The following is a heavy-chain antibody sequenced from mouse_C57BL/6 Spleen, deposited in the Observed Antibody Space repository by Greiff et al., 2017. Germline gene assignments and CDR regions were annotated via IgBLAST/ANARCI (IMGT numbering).Heavy chain of an antibody. CDR3: ARSLYDYDVAWFAY. J-gene: IGHJ3*01. CDR2: IYPRSGNT. V-gene: IGHV1-81*01. CDR1: GYTFTSYG. Sequence: QVQLKQSGAELARPGASVKLSCKASGYTFTSYGISWVKQRTGQGLEWIGEIYPRSGNTYYNEKFKGKATLTADKSSSTAYMELRSLTSEDSAVYFCARSLYDYDVAWFAYWGQGTLVTVSA. D-gene: IGHD2-4*01.